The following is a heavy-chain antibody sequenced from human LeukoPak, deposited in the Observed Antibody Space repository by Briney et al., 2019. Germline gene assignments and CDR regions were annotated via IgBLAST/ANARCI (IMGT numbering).Heavy chain of an antibody. J-gene: IGHJ4*02. V-gene: IGHV3-33*01. CDR2: IWYDGSNK. CDR3: ARDRPNYYGSDGHYYRRDGDY. D-gene: IGHD3-22*01. Sequence: GGSLRLSCAASGFTFSSYGMRWVRQAPGKGLEWVAVIWYDGSNKYYADSVKGRFTISRDNSKNTLYLQMHSLRAEDTAVYYCARDRPNYYGSDGHYYRRDGDYWGRGTLVSVSS. CDR1: GFTFSSYG.